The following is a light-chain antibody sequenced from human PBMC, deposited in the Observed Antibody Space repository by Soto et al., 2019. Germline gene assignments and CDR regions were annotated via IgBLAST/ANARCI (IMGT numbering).Light chain of an antibody. CDR1: QGISSY. Sequence: AIRMTQSPSSLSASTGDRVTITCRASQGISSYLAWYQQKPGKAPKLLIYAASTLQSGVPSRFSGNGSGTDFTLTISCLQSEDFATYYCQQYYSYSWTFGQGTKVEIK. CDR3: QQYYSYSWT. J-gene: IGKJ1*01. CDR2: AAS. V-gene: IGKV1-8*01.